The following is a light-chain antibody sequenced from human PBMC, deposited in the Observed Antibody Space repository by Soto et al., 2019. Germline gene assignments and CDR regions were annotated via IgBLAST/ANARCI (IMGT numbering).Light chain of an antibody. J-gene: IGKJ2*01. CDR3: QLRGYWPPRYT. V-gene: IGKV3-11*01. CDR2: DAS. Sequence: EIVLTQSPGTLSLSPGERATLSCRASQKGSSSLTWYQQRPGQAPRLLIYDASKRATGIPARFSGSGSGTDFTLTIRSLEPEDFAVYYCQLRGYWPPRYTFGQGTKLEIK. CDR1: QKGSSS.